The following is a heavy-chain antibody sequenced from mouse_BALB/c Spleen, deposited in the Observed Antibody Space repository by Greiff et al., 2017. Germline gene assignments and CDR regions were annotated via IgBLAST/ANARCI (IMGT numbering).Heavy chain of an antibody. D-gene: IGHD2-14*01. CDR2: INPNNGGT. Sequence: VQVQQSGPELVKPGASVRIPCTASGYTFTDYNMDWVKQSHGKSLEWIGVINPNNGGTIYNQKFKGKATLTVDKSSSTAYMELRSLTSEDTAVYYCARRGYDGRALDYWGQGTSVTVSS. CDR3: ARRGYDGRALDY. CDR1: GYTFTDYN. J-gene: IGHJ4*01. V-gene: IGHV1-18*01.